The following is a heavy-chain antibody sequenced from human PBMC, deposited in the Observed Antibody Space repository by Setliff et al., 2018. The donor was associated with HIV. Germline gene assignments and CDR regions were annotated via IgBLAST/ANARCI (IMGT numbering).Heavy chain of an antibody. CDR1: GSTLSEEA. Sequence: ASVKVSCKVSGSTLSEEAIHWVRQAPGKGLEWMGGFDPEDGEKIFARRFQGRLTMTEDTSTYTTYMELSSLTSDDTAVYYCAIEGCTGGDCYSWFDPWGPGTLVTVSS. CDR3: AIEGCTGGDCYSWFDP. J-gene: IGHJ5*02. CDR2: FDPEDGEK. V-gene: IGHV1-24*01. D-gene: IGHD2-21*02.